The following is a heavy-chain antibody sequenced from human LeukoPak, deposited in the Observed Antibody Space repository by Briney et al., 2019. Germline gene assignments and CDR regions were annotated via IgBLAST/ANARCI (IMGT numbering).Heavy chain of an antibody. Sequence: GGSLRLSCAASGFTVSSNYMSWVRQAPGKGLECVSVIYSGGSTYYADSVKGRFTISRDNSKNTLHLQMNSLGAEDTAVYYCARYPSDQYYFDYWGQGTLVTVSS. CDR1: GFTVSSNY. J-gene: IGHJ4*02. CDR3: ARYPSDQYYFDY. CDR2: IYSGGST. V-gene: IGHV3-53*01.